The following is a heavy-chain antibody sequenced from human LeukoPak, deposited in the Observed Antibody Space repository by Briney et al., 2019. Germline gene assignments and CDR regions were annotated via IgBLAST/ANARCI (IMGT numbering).Heavy chain of an antibody. V-gene: IGHV5-51*01. CDR3: ARRKGYGELFEY. J-gene: IGHJ4*02. CDR1: GYTLTTYW. CDR2: IYPGDSDT. Sequence: GESLKISCQGSGYTLTTYWIAWVRQLPGKGLEWMGIIYPGDSDTRYSPSFQGQVTISADRSTAYLQWSSLKASDTAMYYCARRKGYGELFEYWGQGTLVTVSS. D-gene: IGHD3-10*01.